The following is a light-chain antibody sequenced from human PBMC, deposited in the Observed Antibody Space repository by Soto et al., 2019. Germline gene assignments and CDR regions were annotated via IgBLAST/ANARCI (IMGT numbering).Light chain of an antibody. J-gene: IGKJ5*01. Sequence: QMSQSPFSLSASVGDRVTITCRASQSISRDLNWYQQKPGKAPNLLIYAASTLESGVPSRFSGSGSGTDFTLTITTLQPEDVGIYYCQQCHATPLTFGQGTRLAIK. CDR1: QSISRD. V-gene: IGKV1-39*01. CDR2: AAS. CDR3: QQCHATPLT.